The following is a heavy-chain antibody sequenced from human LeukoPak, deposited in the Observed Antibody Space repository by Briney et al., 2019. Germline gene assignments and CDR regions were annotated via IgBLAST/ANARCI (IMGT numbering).Heavy chain of an antibody. Sequence: PGGSLRLSCAASGFTVSSNYMSWVRQAPGKGLEWVAVIYSGGSTYYADSVKGRYTISRDNSKNTLYLQMNSLRAEDTAVYYCARFMVRGDSDAFDIWGQGTMVTVSS. D-gene: IGHD3-10*01. J-gene: IGHJ3*02. CDR2: IYSGGST. CDR1: GFTVSSNY. V-gene: IGHV3-53*01. CDR3: ARFMVRGDSDAFDI.